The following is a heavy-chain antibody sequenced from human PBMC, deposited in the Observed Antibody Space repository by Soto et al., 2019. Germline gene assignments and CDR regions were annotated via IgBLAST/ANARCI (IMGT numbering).Heavy chain of an antibody. CDR2: ISSSGYI. CDR3: ARDCMGGGCYPGMDV. Sequence: GGSLRLSCAASGFNFNRYTMNWVRQAPGKRLEWLSSISSSGYIFSTDSVRGRITNSRDNAKNSVYLQINSLRAEDTAVYFCARDCMGGGCYPGMDVWGQGTTVTVSS. D-gene: IGHD2-21*01. V-gene: IGHV3-21*01. J-gene: IGHJ6*02. CDR1: GFNFNRYT.